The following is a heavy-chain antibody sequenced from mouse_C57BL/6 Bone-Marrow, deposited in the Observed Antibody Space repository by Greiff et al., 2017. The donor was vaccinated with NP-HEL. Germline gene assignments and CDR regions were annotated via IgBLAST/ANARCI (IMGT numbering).Heavy chain of an antibody. V-gene: IGHV7-1*01. J-gene: IGHJ2*01. CDR2: SRNKANDYTT. CDR3: ARDAPNWDYFDY. CDR1: GFTFSDFY. Sequence: EVKVVESGGGLVQSGRSLRLSCATSGFTFSDFYMEWVRQAPGKGLEWIAASRNKANDYTTEYSASVKGRFIVSRDTSQSILYLQMNALRAEDTAIYYCARDAPNWDYFDYGGQGTTLTVSS. D-gene: IGHD4-1*01.